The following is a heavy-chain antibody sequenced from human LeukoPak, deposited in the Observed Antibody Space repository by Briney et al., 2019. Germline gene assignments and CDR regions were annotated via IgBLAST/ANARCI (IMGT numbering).Heavy chain of an antibody. CDR3: ARGRGDY. CDR1: GFTFSSFW. V-gene: IGHV3-7*01. J-gene: IGHJ4*02. Sequence: GGSLRLSCAASGFTFSSFWTSWVRQAPGKGLEWVANIKQDGSEKYYVDSVKGRFTISRDNAKNSLYLQMNSLRAEDTAVYYCARGRGDYWGQGALVTVSS. CDR2: IKQDGSEK.